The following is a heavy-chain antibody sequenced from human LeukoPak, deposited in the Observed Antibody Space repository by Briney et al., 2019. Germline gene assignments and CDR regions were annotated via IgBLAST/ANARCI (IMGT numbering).Heavy chain of an antibody. J-gene: IGHJ4*02. CDR3: AKAHLLNQLLLFDY. D-gene: IGHD2-2*01. CDR1: GFTFSSYG. Sequence: GGSLRLSCAASGFTFSSYGMHWVRQAPGKGLEWVAFIRYDGSNKYYADSVKGRFTISRDNSKNTLYLQMNSLRAEDTAVYYCAKAHLLNQLLLFDYWGQGTLVTVSS. V-gene: IGHV3-30*02. CDR2: IRYDGSNK.